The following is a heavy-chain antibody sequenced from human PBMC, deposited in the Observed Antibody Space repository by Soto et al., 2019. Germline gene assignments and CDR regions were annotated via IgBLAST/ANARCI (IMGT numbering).Heavy chain of an antibody. V-gene: IGHV1-3*01. J-gene: IGHJ4*02. Sequence: ASVKVSCKASGYIFTDFAIHWVRQAPGQRLEWMGWINAGNGNTKYSQYFQGRVTITRETSASTAYMDLSSLTSEDTAVYYCVRSGRTLSLDYWGQGTQVTVSS. D-gene: IGHD1-26*01. CDR3: VRSGRTLSLDY. CDR1: GYIFTDFA. CDR2: INAGNGNT.